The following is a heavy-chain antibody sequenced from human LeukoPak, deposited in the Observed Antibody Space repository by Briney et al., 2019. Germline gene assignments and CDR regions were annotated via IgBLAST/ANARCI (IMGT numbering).Heavy chain of an antibody. J-gene: IGHJ4*02. V-gene: IGHV3-15*01. CDR1: GFTFSNAW. Sequence: GGSLRLSCAASGFTFSNAWMSGVRQAPGEGLEWVGRIKSKTDGGTTDYAAPVKGRFTISRDDSKNTLYLQMNSLKTEDTAVYYCTTRNYYGSGSYFDYWGQGTLVTVSS. CDR3: TTRNYYGSGSYFDY. D-gene: IGHD3-10*01. CDR2: IKSKTDGGTT.